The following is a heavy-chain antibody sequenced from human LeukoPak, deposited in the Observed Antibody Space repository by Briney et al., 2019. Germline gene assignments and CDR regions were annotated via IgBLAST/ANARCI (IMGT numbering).Heavy chain of an antibody. CDR1: GSNFSSYG. CDR3: ARAHVDTAMVNIPSDI. V-gene: IGHV3-30*02. D-gene: IGHD5-18*01. CDR2: IRYDGTNK. J-gene: IGHJ3*02. Sequence: GESLRLSWAAYGSNFSSYGMHRVRQAPGKGLEWVAFIRYDGTNKYYADTFMGRFTFSRDNSKNSQYLQMDSLRASETAVNYRARAHVDTAMVNIPSDIWRQGTMVTVNS.